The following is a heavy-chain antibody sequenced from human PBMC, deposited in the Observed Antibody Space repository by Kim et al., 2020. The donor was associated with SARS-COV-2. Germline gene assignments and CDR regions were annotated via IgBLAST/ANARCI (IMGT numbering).Heavy chain of an antibody. V-gene: IGHV4-4*02. D-gene: IGHD6-13*01. Sequence: NYNPSLKSRVTISVDKSKNQFSLKLSSVTAADTAVYYCARVVAAAFQFDYWGQGTLVTVSS. J-gene: IGHJ4*02. CDR3: ARVVAAAFQFDY.